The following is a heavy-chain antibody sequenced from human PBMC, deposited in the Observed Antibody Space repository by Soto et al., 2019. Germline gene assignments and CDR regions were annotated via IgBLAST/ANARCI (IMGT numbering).Heavy chain of an antibody. V-gene: IGHV3-7*01. CDR1: GFTFSSYW. Sequence: PGGSLRLSCAASGFTFSSYWMSWVRQAPGKGLEWVANIKQDGSEKYYVDSVKGRFTISRDNAKNSLYLQMNSLRAEDTAVYYCARDPGKYSSIGVHDYWGQGTLVTVSS. CDR2: IKQDGSEK. CDR3: ARDPGKYSSIGVHDY. J-gene: IGHJ4*02. D-gene: IGHD6-13*01.